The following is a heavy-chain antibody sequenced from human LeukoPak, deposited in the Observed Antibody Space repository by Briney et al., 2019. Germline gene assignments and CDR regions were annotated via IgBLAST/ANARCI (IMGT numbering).Heavy chain of an antibody. CDR3: ARDGNSYGYGAFDI. CDR1: GGSISSYY. CDR2: IYYSGST. D-gene: IGHD5-18*01. V-gene: IGHV4-59*01. J-gene: IGHJ3*02. Sequence: PSETLSLTCTVSGGSISSYYWSWLRQPPGKGLEGLGYIYYSGSTNYNTSLKSPVTISVDTSKNQFSVKLSSVTAADTAVYYCARDGNSYGYGAFDIWGQGTMVTVSS.